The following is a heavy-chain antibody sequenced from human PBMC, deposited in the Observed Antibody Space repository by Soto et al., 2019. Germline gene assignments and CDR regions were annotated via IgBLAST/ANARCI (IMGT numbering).Heavy chain of an antibody. V-gene: IGHV3-15*01. Sequence: GGSLRLSCAASGFTFSNAWMSWVRQAPGKGLEWVGRIKSKTDGGTTDYAAPVKGRFTISRDDSKNTLYLQMNSLKTEDTAVYYCTASRGGYMIVVVPNYYGMDVWGQGTTVTVS. J-gene: IGHJ6*02. D-gene: IGHD3-22*01. CDR2: IKSKTDGGTT. CDR1: GFTFSNAW. CDR3: TASRGGYMIVVVPNYYGMDV.